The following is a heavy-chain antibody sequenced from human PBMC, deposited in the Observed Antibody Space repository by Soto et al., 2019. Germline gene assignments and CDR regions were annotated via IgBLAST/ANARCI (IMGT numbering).Heavy chain of an antibody. V-gene: IGHV4-39*01. J-gene: IGHJ5*02. CDR2: IHYSEST. CDR1: GGSISSSSYY. D-gene: IGHD3-10*01. Sequence: QLQLQESGPGLVKPSETLSLTCTVSGGSISSSSYYWGWIRQPPGKGLEYIGSIHYSESTYYSPSLKSRVSISVDTSKNQFSLRLSSVTAADTAIYYCARHAKGYYASGSYDYWFDPWGQGTLVTVSS. CDR3: ARHAKGYYASGSYDYWFDP.